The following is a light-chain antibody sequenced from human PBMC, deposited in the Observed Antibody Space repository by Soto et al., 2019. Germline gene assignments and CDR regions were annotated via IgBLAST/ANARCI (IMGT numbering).Light chain of an antibody. CDR1: QSVSSN. V-gene: IGKV3-15*01. Sequence: IVMPQSPSTLSVSPGERSTLSCIASQSVSSNLAWYQQKPGQAPRLLIYGASTRATGIPARFSGSGSGTEFTLTISSLQPDDSATYYCQQYDVYSPWMFGQGTKVDIK. CDR3: QQYDVYSPWM. J-gene: IGKJ1*01. CDR2: GAS.